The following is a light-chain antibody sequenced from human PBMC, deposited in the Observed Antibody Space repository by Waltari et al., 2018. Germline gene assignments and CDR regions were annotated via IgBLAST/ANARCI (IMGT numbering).Light chain of an antibody. V-gene: IGKV1-39*01. CDR2: AAS. CDR3: QQSYSTPFT. J-gene: IGKJ3*01. CDR1: QSISIY. Sequence: DIQVTQSPSSLSASVGDSITITCRASQSISIYLNWYQQKPGKAPKLLISAASSLQGGVPSRFSGSGSGTDFTLTISSLQPEDFATYYCQQSYSTPFTFGPGTKVDIK.